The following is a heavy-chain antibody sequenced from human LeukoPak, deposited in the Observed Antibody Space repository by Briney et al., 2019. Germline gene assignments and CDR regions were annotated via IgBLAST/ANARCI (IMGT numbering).Heavy chain of an antibody. CDR3: AHRWVGSSWYWVYFDY. Sequence: SGPTLVKPTQTLTLTCTFSGFSLRTSGVGVGWIRQPPGKALEWLALIYWDDDKRYSPSLKSRLTITKDTSKNQVVLSMTDMDPADTATYYCAHRWVGSSWYWVYFDYWGPGTLVTVSS. V-gene: IGHV2-5*02. J-gene: IGHJ4*02. CDR2: IYWDDDK. CDR1: GFSLRTSGVG. D-gene: IGHD6-13*01.